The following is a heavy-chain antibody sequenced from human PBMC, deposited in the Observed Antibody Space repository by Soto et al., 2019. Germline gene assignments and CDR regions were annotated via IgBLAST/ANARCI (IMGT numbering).Heavy chain of an antibody. Sequence: ASVKVSCKASGYTFTIDAIHWVRQAPGQRPEWMGWINAGNGDTNYSQKFQGRVTISRDTSASTAYLDLSSLISEDTAVYYCARSYSGYDFSLFGFWGQGTVVTVSS. J-gene: IGHJ4*02. CDR2: INAGNGDT. CDR3: ARSYSGYDFSLFGF. CDR1: GYTFTIDA. D-gene: IGHD5-12*01. V-gene: IGHV1-3*01.